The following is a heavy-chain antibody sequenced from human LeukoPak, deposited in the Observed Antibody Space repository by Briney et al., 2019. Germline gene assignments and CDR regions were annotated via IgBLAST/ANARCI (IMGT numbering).Heavy chain of an antibody. CDR3: ARFGSTSGRGFDP. CDR2: ISHSGTT. Sequence: PSETLSLACAVSGYSISSAYYWGWIRQPPGKGLEWIGTISHSGTTYFNPSLKSRVTIFLDTSKNQFSLKLTSVTAANTAVYYCARFGSTSGRGFDPWGQGTLVTVPS. J-gene: IGHJ5*02. D-gene: IGHD2-2*01. V-gene: IGHV4-38-2*01. CDR1: GYSISSAYY.